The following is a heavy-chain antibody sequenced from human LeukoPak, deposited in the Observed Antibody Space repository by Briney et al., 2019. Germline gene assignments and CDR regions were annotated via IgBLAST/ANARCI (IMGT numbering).Heavy chain of an antibody. D-gene: IGHD6-19*01. V-gene: IGHV3-49*03. CDR3: TRASAVAGSFDY. CDR1: GLTFGDYA. CDR2: IRSKAYGGTT. Sequence: PGRSLRLSCTASGLTFGDYAMSWFRQAPGKGLEWVGFIRSKAYGGTTEYAASVKGRFTISRDDSKSIAYLQMNSLKTEDTAVYYCTRASAVAGSFDYWGQGTLVTVSS. J-gene: IGHJ4*02.